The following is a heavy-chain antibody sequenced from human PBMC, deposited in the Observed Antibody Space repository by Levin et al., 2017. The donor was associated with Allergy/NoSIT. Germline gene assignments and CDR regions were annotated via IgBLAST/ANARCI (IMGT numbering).Heavy chain of an antibody. J-gene: IGHJ6*02. D-gene: IGHD3-3*01. CDR2: INSDGSST. CDR3: AREEAPIFGVVIWGLYGMDV. CDR1: GFTFSSYW. Sequence: GGSLRLSCAASGFTFSSYWMHWVRQAPGKGLVWVSRINSDGSSTSYADSVKGRFTISRDNAKNTLYLQMNSLRAEDTAVYYCAREEAPIFGVVIWGLYGMDVWGQGTTVTVSS. V-gene: IGHV3-74*01.